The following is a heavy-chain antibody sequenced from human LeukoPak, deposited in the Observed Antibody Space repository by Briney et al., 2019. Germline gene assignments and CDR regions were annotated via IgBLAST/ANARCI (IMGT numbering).Heavy chain of an antibody. CDR2: IYPGDSDT. Sequence: GESLKISCKASGYRFTSYWIVWVRQMPGKGLEWMGIIYPGDSDTTYSPSFQGQVTISADKSISTAYLQWSSLKASDTAMYYCARSKDDYYDTSAIAYWGQGTLVTVSS. D-gene: IGHD3-22*01. J-gene: IGHJ4*02. V-gene: IGHV5-51*01. CDR1: GYRFTSYW. CDR3: ARSKDDYYDTSAIAY.